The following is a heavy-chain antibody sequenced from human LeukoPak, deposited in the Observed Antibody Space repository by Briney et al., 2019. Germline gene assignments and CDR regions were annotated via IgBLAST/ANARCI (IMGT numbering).Heavy chain of an antibody. CDR3: ARDRSGYTFDD. CDR2: ISANSHYI. Sequence: SGGSLRLSCAASGFTFSSYDMNWGRQAPGKGLEWVSCISANSHYIYYADSVKGRFTISRDNAKISLYLQMNSLRAEDTAVYYCARDRSGYTFDDWGQGTLVTVPS. CDR1: GFTFSSYD. J-gene: IGHJ4*02. V-gene: IGHV3-21*01. D-gene: IGHD5-18*01.